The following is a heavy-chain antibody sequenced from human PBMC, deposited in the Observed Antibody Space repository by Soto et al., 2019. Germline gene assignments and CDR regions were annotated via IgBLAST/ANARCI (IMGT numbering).Heavy chain of an antibody. CDR3: ARHDGDTAMVIGYYYGMDV. V-gene: IGHV5-51*01. D-gene: IGHD5-18*01. Sequence: GESLKISCKGSGYSFTSYWIGWVRQMPGKGLEWMGIIYPGDSDTRYSPSFQGQVTISADKSISTAYLQWSSLKASDTAMYYCARHDGDTAMVIGYYYGMDVWGQGTTVTVSS. J-gene: IGHJ6*02. CDR1: GYSFTSYW. CDR2: IYPGDSDT.